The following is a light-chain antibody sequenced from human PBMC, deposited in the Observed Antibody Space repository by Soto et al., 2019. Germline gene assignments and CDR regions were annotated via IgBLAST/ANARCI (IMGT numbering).Light chain of an antibody. CDR3: QHYISYPWT. J-gene: IGKJ1*01. CDR1: QTIDTF. CDR2: DAS. Sequence: IQMTQSPSTLSASVGDRVTITCRASQTIDTFLAWYQQKPGIAPRLLIYDASTLESGVPSRFSGGGSGTEFTLTITSLQPDDFATYFCQHYISYPWTFGQGTKVDIK. V-gene: IGKV1-5*01.